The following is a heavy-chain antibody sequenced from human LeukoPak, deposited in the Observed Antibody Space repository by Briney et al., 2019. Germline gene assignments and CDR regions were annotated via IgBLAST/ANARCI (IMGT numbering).Heavy chain of an antibody. Sequence: GGSLRLSCAASGFTFSSYSMNWVRQAPGKGLEWVSYISSSSSTIYYADSVKGRFTISRDNAKNSLYLQMNSLRAEDTAVYYCARNGGSHYPAPFDYWGQGTLVTVSS. CDR3: ARNGGSHYPAPFDY. CDR2: ISSSSSTI. D-gene: IGHD1-26*01. V-gene: IGHV3-48*01. CDR1: GFTFSSYS. J-gene: IGHJ4*02.